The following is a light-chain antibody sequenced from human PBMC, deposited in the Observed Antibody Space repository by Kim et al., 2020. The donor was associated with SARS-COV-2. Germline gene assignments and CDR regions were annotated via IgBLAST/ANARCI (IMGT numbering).Light chain of an antibody. V-gene: IGKV3-11*01. CDR3: QQRSDWPLA. J-gene: IGKJ4*01. CDR2: DAS. CDR1: QSVSTY. Sequence: EVVLTQSPATLSLSPGDRATLSCRASQSVSTYLAWYQQKPGQPPRLLIYDASNRVTGTPPRFSGTGSGTDFTLTISSLEPEDFAVYYCQQRSDWPLAFGGGTKVDIK.